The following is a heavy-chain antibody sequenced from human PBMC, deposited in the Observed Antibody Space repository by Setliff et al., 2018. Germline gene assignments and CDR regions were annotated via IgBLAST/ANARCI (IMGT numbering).Heavy chain of an antibody. CDR3: ARETSSGPRIDP. J-gene: IGHJ5*02. Sequence: ASVKVSCKASGYIFAGYYMHWVRQTPGQGLEWMGWINPISGGANYSQRFQGRVTMTIDTSTRTVYMELTRLRSDDTAIYYCARETSSGPRIDPWGQGTQVTVSS. V-gene: IGHV1-2*02. D-gene: IGHD2-8*02. CDR1: GYIFAGYY. CDR2: INPISGGA.